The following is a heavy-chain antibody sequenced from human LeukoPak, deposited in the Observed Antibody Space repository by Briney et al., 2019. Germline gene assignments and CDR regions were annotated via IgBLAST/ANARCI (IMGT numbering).Heavy chain of an antibody. Sequence: SETLSLTCTVSGGSISSYYWSWIRQPPGKGLEWIGYIYYSGSTNYTPSLKSRVTISVDTSKNQFSLKLSSVTAADTAVYYCAATAEYYDSSGYYNYWGQGTLVTVPS. CDR1: GGSISSYY. V-gene: IGHV4-59*01. CDR2: IYYSGST. CDR3: AATAEYYDSSGYYNY. J-gene: IGHJ4*02. D-gene: IGHD3-22*01.